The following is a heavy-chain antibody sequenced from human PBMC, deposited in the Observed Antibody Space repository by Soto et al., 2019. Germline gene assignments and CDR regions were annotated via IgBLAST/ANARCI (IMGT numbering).Heavy chain of an antibody. V-gene: IGHV3-48*02. J-gene: IGHJ4*02. D-gene: IGHD3-3*01. CDR3: ARDTQDDFWSGYYRDY. Sequence: GGSLRLSCAASGFTFSSYSVNWVRQAPGKGLEWVSYISSSSSTIYYADSVKGRFTISRDNAKNSLYLQMNSLRDEDTAVYYCARDTQDDFWSGYYRDYWGQGTLVTVSS. CDR1: GFTFSSYS. CDR2: ISSSSSTI.